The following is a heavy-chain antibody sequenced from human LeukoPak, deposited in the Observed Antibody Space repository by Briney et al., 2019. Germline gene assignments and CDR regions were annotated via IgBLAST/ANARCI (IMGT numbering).Heavy chain of an antibody. D-gene: IGHD3-10*01. Sequence: SETLSLTCAVYGGSFSGYYWSWIRQPPGKGLEWIGEINHSGSTNYNPSLKSRVTISVDTSKNQFSLKLSSVTAADTAVYYCAREVSYYGSGSLNYYYYYYMDVWGKGTTVTISS. J-gene: IGHJ6*03. CDR2: INHSGST. CDR3: AREVSYYGSGSLNYYYYYYMDV. CDR1: GGSFSGYY. V-gene: IGHV4-34*01.